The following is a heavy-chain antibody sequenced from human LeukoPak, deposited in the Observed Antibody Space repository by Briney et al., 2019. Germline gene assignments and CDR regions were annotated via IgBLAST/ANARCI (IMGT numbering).Heavy chain of an antibody. CDR2: INPNSGGT. Sequence: ASVKVSCKASGYTFTGYYMHWVRQAPGQGLEWMGWINPNSGGTNYAQKFQGRVTMTRDTSISTAYMELSRLRSDDTAVYYCARTHYYYYYMDVWGKGTTVTVSS. CDR1: GYTFTGYY. V-gene: IGHV1-2*02. CDR3: ARTHYYYYYMDV. J-gene: IGHJ6*03.